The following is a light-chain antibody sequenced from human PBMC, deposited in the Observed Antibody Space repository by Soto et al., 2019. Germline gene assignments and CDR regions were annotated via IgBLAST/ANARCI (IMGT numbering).Light chain of an antibody. CDR1: SSNIKNNY. J-gene: IGLJ2*01. V-gene: IGLV1-51*01. CDR3: GTWDSSLSAVV. CDR2: DNN. Sequence: QSVLTQPPSVSAAPGQKVTISCSGTSSNIKNNYVSWYRQLPGTAPKLLIYDNNQRPSGIPDRFSGSKSGTSATLAITGLQTGDEADYYCGTWDSSLSAVVFGGGTKLTVL.